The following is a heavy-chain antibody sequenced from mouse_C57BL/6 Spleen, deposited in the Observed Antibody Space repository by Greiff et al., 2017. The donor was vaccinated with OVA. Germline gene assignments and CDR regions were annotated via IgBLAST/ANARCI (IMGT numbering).Heavy chain of an antibody. Sequence: VKLMESGPELVKPGASVKISCKASGYAFSSSWMNWVKQRPGKGLEWIGRIYPGDGDTNYNGKFKGKATLTADKSSSTAYMQLSSLTSEDSAVYFCARNRKGGDYAMDYWGQGTSVTVSS. CDR3: ARNRKGGDYAMDY. J-gene: IGHJ4*01. CDR1: GYAFSSSW. V-gene: IGHV1-82*01. D-gene: IGHD3-3*01. CDR2: IYPGDGDT.